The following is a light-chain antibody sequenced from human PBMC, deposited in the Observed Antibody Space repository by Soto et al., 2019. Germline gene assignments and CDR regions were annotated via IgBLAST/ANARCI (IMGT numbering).Light chain of an antibody. CDR2: EVS. CDR3: CSYAGSSGAPGV. J-gene: IGLJ3*02. Sequence: QSALTQPASVSGSPGQSITISCTGTNSDVGSYNLVSWYQHHPGKAPKLMIYEVSRRPSGVSNRFSGSKSGNTASLTISGLQAEDEADYFCCSYAGSSGAPGVFGGGTKVTVL. V-gene: IGLV2-23*02. CDR1: NSDVGSYNL.